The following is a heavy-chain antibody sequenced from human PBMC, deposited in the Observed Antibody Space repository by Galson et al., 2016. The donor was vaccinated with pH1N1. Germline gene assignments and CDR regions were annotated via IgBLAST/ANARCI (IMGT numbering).Heavy chain of an antibody. CDR2: VWYSGNT. V-gene: IGHV4-38-2*02. CDR3: VRIRFNSIDS. J-gene: IGHJ4*02. D-gene: IGHD3-3*02. CDR1: GDSISSIYF. Sequence: ETLSLTCTVSGDSISSIYFWGWIRQPPGKGPEWLGTVWYSGNTYYNPSLQSRVTMSMHTSTNQFSLNLRSVTAADMAMYYCVRIRFNSIDSWGQGTLVTVSS.